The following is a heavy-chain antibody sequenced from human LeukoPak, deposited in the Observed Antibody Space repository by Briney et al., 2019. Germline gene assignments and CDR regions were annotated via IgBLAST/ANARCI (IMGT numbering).Heavy chain of an antibody. Sequence: SETLSLTCLVSGDSIISYYWTWVRQTAGKGPQWLGRIHATGTTDYNPSLQGRVTISIDKSKNQFSLRLMSVTAADTAIYYCARAFTITSGNYFDPWGQGTLVTVSS. CDR2: IHATGTT. CDR1: GDSIISYY. D-gene: IGHD3-10*01. CDR3: ARAFTITSGNYFDP. V-gene: IGHV4-4*07. J-gene: IGHJ5*02.